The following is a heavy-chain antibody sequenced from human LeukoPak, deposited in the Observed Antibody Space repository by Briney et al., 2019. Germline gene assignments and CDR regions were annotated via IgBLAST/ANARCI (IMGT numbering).Heavy chain of an antibody. CDR1: GFTLSSYA. J-gene: IGHJ4*02. Sequence: PGRSLRLSCAASGFTLSSYAMHWVRQAPGKGLEWVAVISYDGSNKYYADSVKGRFTISRDNSKNTLYLQMNSLRAEDTAVYYCARVFTVVATMSPFDYWGQGTLVTVSS. D-gene: IGHD5-12*01. V-gene: IGHV3-30-3*01. CDR2: ISYDGSNK. CDR3: ARVFTVVATMSPFDY.